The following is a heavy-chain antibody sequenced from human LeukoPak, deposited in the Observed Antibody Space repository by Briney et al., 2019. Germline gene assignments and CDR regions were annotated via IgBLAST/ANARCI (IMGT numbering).Heavy chain of an antibody. CDR1: GFTFSSYS. Sequence: KTGRSLRLSCAASGFTFSSYSMNWVRQAPGKGLEWVSSISSSSSYIYYADSVKGRFTISRDNAKNSLYLQMNSLRAEDTAVYYCASLIVVVPAAIRPFDYWGQGTLVTVSS. D-gene: IGHD2-2*01. J-gene: IGHJ4*02. V-gene: IGHV3-21*01. CDR2: ISSSSSYI. CDR3: ASLIVVVPAAIRPFDY.